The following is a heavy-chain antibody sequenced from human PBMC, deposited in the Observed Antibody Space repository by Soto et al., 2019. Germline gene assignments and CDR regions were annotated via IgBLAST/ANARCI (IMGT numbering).Heavy chain of an antibody. CDR1: GGSFSGYY. J-gene: IGHJ4*02. Sequence: KASETLSLTCAVYGGSFSGYYWSWIRQPPGKGLEWIGEINHSGSTNYNPSLKSRVTISVDTSKDQFSLKLSSVTAADTAVYYCARGHGYSSGWYIDYWGQGTLVTVSS. CDR2: INHSGST. D-gene: IGHD6-19*01. CDR3: ARGHGYSSGWYIDY. V-gene: IGHV4-34*01.